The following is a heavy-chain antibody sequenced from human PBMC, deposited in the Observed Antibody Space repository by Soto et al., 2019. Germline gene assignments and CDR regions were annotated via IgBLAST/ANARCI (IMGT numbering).Heavy chain of an antibody. CDR2: ISNRGDK. CDR3: AREPRYCRRGSCSITGDAYDI. CDR1: GFIVSDTY. J-gene: IGHJ3*02. D-gene: IGHD2-15*01. Sequence: EVQLVESGGGLVQPGGSLRLSCTASGFIVSDTYVNWVRQAPGKGLEWVSGISNRGDKHYAASVRGRFSLSRDISANALHLQMNNLRVEDTAVYYCAREPRYCRRGSCSITGDAYDIWGQETMVTVSS. V-gene: IGHV3-66*01.